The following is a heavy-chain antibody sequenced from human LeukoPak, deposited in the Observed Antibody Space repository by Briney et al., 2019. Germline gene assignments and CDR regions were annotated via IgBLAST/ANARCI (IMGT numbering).Heavy chain of an antibody. J-gene: IGHJ1*01. CDR3: ARLGVAVAGTKYFQH. CDR2: IYPGDSDT. D-gene: IGHD6-19*01. V-gene: IGHV5-51*01. Sequence: GESLKISCKGSGYSFTSYWIGWVRQMPGKGLEWMGLIYPGDSDTRYSPSFQGQVTISADKSISTAYLQWSSLKASDTAMYYCARLGVAVAGTKYFQHWGQGTLVTVSS. CDR1: GYSFTSYW.